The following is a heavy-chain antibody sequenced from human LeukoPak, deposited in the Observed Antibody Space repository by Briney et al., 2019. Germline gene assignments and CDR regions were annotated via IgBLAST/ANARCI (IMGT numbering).Heavy chain of an antibody. J-gene: IGHJ4*02. Sequence: ASVKVPCKASGYTFSTYSMHWVRQAPGQGLEWMGIIYPTGGSTIYAQRFQGRVTMTRDTSASTVYMEVSSLRSDDTAVYYCARGKALDSWGQGTLVTVSS. CDR3: ARGKALDS. V-gene: IGHV1-46*01. CDR1: GYTFSTYS. CDR2: IYPTGGST.